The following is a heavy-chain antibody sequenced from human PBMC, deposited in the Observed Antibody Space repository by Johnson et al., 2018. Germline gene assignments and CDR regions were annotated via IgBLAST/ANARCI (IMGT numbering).Heavy chain of an antibody. CDR3: PSGDPRVSGCNWYFDL. Sequence: QVQLVQSGAEVRKPGASXKLSCKDSGDTFTNYAIHWVRQAPGQRLEWMGWIHARNGKTKYSQRFPGRVSITWDTSASTAYMELSSLRFEATARYYSPSGDPRVSGCNWYFDLWGRGTLVTVSS. CDR1: GDTFTNYA. V-gene: IGHV1-3*01. D-gene: IGHD3-22*01. CDR2: IHARNGKT. J-gene: IGHJ2*01.